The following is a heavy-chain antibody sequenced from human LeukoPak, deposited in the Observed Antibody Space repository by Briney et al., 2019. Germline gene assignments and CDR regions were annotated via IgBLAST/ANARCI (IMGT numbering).Heavy chain of an antibody. D-gene: IGHD3-3*01. J-gene: IGHJ4*02. CDR2: IYHSGST. CDR1: GGSISSGGYS. V-gene: IGHV4-30-2*01. Sequence: SETLSLTCAVSGGSISSGGYSWGWIRQPPGKGLEWIGYIYHSGSTNYNPSLKSRVTISVDTSKNQFSLKLSSVTAADTAVYYCARAYYDFWSGPPHYWGQGTLVTVSS. CDR3: ARAYYDFWSGPPHY.